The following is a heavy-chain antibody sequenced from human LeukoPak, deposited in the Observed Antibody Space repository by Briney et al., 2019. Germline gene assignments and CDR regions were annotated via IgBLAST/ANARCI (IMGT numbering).Heavy chain of an antibody. CDR2: ISAYNGNT. V-gene: IGHV1-18*01. CDR3: ARDYDYVWGSYHEIDY. D-gene: IGHD3-16*02. Sequence: ASVKVSCKASGYTFTSYGISWVRQAPGQGLEWMGWISAYNGNTNYAQKLQGRVTMTTDTSTSTAYMELRSLRSDDTAVYYCARDYDYVWGSYHEIDYWGQGTLVTVSS. CDR1: GYTFTSYG. J-gene: IGHJ4*02.